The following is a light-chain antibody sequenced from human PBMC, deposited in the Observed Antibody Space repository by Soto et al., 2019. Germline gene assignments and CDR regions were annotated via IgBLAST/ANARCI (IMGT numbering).Light chain of an antibody. CDR3: QQYSSSPLT. CDR2: AAS. V-gene: IGKV3-20*01. CDR1: QSVRNSY. Sequence: EIVWTQSPGTLSMSPGERATLSCRASQSVRNSYVAWYQQKPGQAPRVLIYAASSRATGIPDRFSGSGSGTDFTLTISRLEPEDFAVYYCQQYSSSPLTFGGGTRVEIK. J-gene: IGKJ4*01.